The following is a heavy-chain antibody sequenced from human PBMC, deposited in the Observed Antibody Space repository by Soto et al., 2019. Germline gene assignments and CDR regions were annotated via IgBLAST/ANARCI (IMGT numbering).Heavy chain of an antibody. CDR3: AKATGYDILTGYYHEYYFDY. CDR1: GFTFSSYA. D-gene: IGHD3-9*01. V-gene: IGHV3-23*01. J-gene: IGHJ4*02. CDR2: ISGSGGST. Sequence: GGSLRLSCAASGFTFSSYAMSWVRQAPGKGLEWVSAISGSGGSTYYADSVKGRFTISKDNSKNTLYLQMNSLRAEDTAVYYCAKATGYDILTGYYHEYYFDYWGQGTLVTVSS.